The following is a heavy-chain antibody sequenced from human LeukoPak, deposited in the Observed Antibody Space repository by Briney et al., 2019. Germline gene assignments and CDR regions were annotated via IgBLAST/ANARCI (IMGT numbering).Heavy chain of an antibody. CDR2: IYSGGST. CDR3: ASYSSGWYYNDY. V-gene: IGHV3-23*03. J-gene: IGHJ4*02. Sequence: GGSLRLSCAASGFTFSSYAMSWDRQAPGKGLEWVSIIYSGGSTFYADSVKGRFTISRDNAKNSLYLQMNSLRAEDTAVFYCASYSSGWYYNDYWGQGTLVTVSS. D-gene: IGHD6-19*01. CDR1: GFTFSSYA.